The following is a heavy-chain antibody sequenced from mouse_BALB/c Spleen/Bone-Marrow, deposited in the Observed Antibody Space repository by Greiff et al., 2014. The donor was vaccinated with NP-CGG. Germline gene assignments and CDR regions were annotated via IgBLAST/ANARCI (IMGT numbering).Heavy chain of an antibody. D-gene: IGHD2-13*01. V-gene: IGHV1-14*01. CDR3: AREADGDYVCAMDY. CDR2: INPYNDGT. Sequence: VQLQQSGPELGKPGASVKMSCKASGYTFSSYVIHWVKQKPGQGLEWIGYINPYNDGTKYNEKFKGKATMTSDKSSSTAYIDLSSLTSEDSAVYYCAREADGDYVCAMDYWGQGTSVTVSS. J-gene: IGHJ4*01. CDR1: GYTFSSYV.